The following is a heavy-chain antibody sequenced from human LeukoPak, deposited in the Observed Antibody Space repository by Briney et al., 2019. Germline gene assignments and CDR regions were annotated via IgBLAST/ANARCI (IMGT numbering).Heavy chain of an antibody. CDR2: ISYDGSNK. CDR1: GFTFSSYA. J-gene: IGHJ4*02. D-gene: IGHD5-12*01. V-gene: IGHV3-30*04. Sequence: PGGSLRLSCAASGFTFSSYAMHWVRQAPGKGLEWVAVISYDGSNKYYADSVKGRFTISRDNSKNTLYLQMNSLRAEDTAVYYCARDRGYSGYDFFDYWGQGTLVTVS. CDR3: ARDRGYSGYDFFDY.